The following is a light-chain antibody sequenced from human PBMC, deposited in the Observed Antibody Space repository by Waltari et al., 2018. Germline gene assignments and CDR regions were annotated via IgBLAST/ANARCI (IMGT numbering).Light chain of an antibody. CDR2: DAS. CDR1: QDISNY. J-gene: IGKJ4*01. CDR3: QQFTNWPPGLT. Sequence: DIQMTQSPSSLSASVGDRVTITCQASQDISNYLNWYQQKPGKAPKLLIYDASNLETGVPSRFSGSGSGTDFTFTISSLQPEDIAVYFCQQFTNWPPGLTFGGGTKVEI. V-gene: IGKV1-33*01.